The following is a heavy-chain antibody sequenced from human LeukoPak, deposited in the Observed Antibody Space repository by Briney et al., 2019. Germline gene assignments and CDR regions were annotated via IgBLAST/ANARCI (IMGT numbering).Heavy chain of an antibody. V-gene: IGHV1-2*02. CDR3: ARGGFEGSGWAYYYYGMDV. J-gene: IGHJ6*02. D-gene: IGHD6-19*01. CDR2: INPNSGGT. CDR1: GYTFTGYY. Sequence: GASVTVSCKASGYTFTGYYMHWVRQAPGQGLEWMGWINPNSGGTNYAQKFQGRVTMTRDTSISTAYMELSRLRSDDTAVYYCARGGFEGSGWAYYYYGMDVWGQGTTVTVSS.